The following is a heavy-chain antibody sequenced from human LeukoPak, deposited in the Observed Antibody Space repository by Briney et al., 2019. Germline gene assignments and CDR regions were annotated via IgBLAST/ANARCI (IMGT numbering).Heavy chain of an antibody. J-gene: IGHJ4*02. D-gene: IGHD7-27*01. V-gene: IGHV1-2*02. CDR2: ISPDSGAT. CDR3: ARDLGSISWYFDY. Sequence: ASVTVSCTASGYTFTCYYIHWVRQAPGLGLEWMGWISPDSGATNYAEKFRDTVIMTRDTSISTAYMELTRLRSDDTAVYFCARDLGSISWYFDYWGQGTLVTVSS. CDR1: GYTFTCYY.